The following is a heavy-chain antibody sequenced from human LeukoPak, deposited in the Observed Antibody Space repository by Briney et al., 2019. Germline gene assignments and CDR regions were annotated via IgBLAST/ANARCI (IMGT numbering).Heavy chain of an antibody. V-gene: IGHV4-39*01. J-gene: IGHJ4*02. CDR2: IYYSGST. Sequence: PSETLSLTCTVSGASISRSDYFWGWIRQPPGKGLGGIGSIYYSGSTYYSPSLKGRVTISVETSKTQFSLQLNSVTAADTAVYYCARSSEYGDPFNYWGQGTLVTVSS. CDR1: GASISRSDYF. CDR3: ARSSEYGDPFNY. D-gene: IGHD4-17*01.